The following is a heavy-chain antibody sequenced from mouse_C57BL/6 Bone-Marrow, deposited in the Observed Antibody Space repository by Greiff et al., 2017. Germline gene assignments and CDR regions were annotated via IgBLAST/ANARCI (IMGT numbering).Heavy chain of an antibody. CDR3: ARKRDYYGSSYKDYYAMDY. CDR2: IWSGGST. Sequence: VQRVESGPGLVQPSQSLSITCTVSGFSLTSYGVHWVRQSPGKGLEWLGVIWSGGSTDYNAAFISRLSISKDNSKSQVFFKMNSLQADDTAIYYCARKRDYYGSSYKDYYAMDYWGQGTSVTVSS. CDR1: GFSLTSYG. J-gene: IGHJ4*01. V-gene: IGHV2-2*01. D-gene: IGHD1-1*01.